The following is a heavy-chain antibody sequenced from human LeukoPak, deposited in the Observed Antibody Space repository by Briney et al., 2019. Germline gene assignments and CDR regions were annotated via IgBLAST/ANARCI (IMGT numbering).Heavy chain of an antibody. CDR3: ARDEYCSSTSCSRPNYYYGMDV. CDR1: GYTFTSYA. D-gene: IGHD2-2*01. J-gene: IGHJ6*02. CDR2: ISAYNGNT. Sequence: ASVKVSCKASGYTFTSYAMHWVRQAPGQRLEWMGWISAYNGNTNYAQKLQGRVTMTTDTSTSTAYMELRSLRSDDTAVYYCARDEYCSSTSCSRPNYYYGMDVWGQGTTVTVSS. V-gene: IGHV1-18*01.